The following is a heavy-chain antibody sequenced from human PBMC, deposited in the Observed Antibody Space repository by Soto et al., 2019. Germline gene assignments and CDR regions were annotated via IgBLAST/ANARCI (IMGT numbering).Heavy chain of an antibody. CDR3: ARRGVNDILTGYYNGPYGMDV. V-gene: IGHV1-69*13. CDR1: GGTFSSYA. CDR2: IIPIFVTA. D-gene: IGHD3-9*01. Sequence: ASVKVSCKASGGTFSSYAISWVRQAPGQGLKWMVVIIPIFVTATYEQKFQGRVTIPPDDSPSTAYMELSSLRSEDTAVYYCARRGVNDILTGYYNGPYGMDVWGQGTTVTVSS. J-gene: IGHJ6*02.